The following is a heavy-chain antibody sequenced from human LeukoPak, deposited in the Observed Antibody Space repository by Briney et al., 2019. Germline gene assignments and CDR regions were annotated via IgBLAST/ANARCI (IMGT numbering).Heavy chain of an antibody. J-gene: IGHJ4*02. V-gene: IGHV4-34*01. CDR1: GGSFSGYY. CDR2: INHSGST. Sequence: SETLSLTCAVYGGSFSGYYWSWIRQPPGKGLEWIGEINHSGSTNYNPSLKSRVTISVDTSKNQFSLKLSSVTAADTAVYYCARRHGDWGQGTLVTVSS. D-gene: IGHD4-17*01. CDR3: ARRHGD.